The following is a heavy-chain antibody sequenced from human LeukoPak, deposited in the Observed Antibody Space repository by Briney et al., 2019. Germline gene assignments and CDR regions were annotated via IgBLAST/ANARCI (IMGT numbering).Heavy chain of an antibody. Sequence: GGSLRLSCATSGFIFGSYWMTLVRQAPGKGLEWVANIKQDGSEKYYVDSVKGRFTISRDNAKNSLYLQMNSLRAEDAAVYYCARGGGLDIWGQGTMVTVSS. CDR2: IKQDGSEK. V-gene: IGHV3-7*05. J-gene: IGHJ3*02. CDR3: ARGGGLDI. CDR1: GFIFGSYW.